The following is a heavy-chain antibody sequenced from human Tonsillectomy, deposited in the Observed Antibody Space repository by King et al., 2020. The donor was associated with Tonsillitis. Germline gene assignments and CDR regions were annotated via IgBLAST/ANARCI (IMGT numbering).Heavy chain of an antibody. V-gene: IGHV3-30*04. CDR1: GFTFSSYP. D-gene: IGHD3-22*01. CDR3: ARDLYNNSYDSSGFCDY. Sequence: QLVQSGGGVVQPGRSLRISCAASGFTFSSYPMHWVRQAPGKGLEWVAVISFDGSDKHYVDSVKGRFTISRDNSKSTLYLQMNSLRAEDTAVYYCARDLYNNSYDSSGFCDYWGQGTLVTVSS. J-gene: IGHJ4*02. CDR2: ISFDGSDK.